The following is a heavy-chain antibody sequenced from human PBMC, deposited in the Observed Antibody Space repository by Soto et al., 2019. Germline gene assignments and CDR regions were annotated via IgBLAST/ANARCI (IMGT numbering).Heavy chain of an antibody. D-gene: IGHD4-4*01. CDR1: GFTFSSYA. V-gene: IGHV3-23*01. J-gene: IGHJ6*03. CDR2: ISGSGGST. CDR3: AKAPVTNHYYYYYMDV. Sequence: GGSLRLSCAASGFTFSSYAMSWVRQAPGKGLEWVSAISGSGGSTHYADSVKGRFTISRDNSKNTLYLQMNSLRAEDTAVYYCAKAPVTNHYYYYYMDVWGKGTTVTVSS.